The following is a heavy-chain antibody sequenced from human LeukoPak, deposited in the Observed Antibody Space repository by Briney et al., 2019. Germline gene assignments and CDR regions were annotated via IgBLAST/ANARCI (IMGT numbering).Heavy chain of an antibody. CDR3: TKDRRGYYYDRGRGPAKSNPEDIFAY. Sequence: QPGGSLRLSCAASGFTFSSYAMSWVRQAPGKGLEWVSAISGSGGSTYYADSVKGRFTISRDNSKNTLYLQMNSLRTDDTAVYYCTKDRRGYYYDRGRGPAKSNPEDIFAYWGQGTLVSVSS. J-gene: IGHJ4*02. CDR2: ISGSGGST. CDR1: GFTFSSYA. D-gene: IGHD3-22*01. V-gene: IGHV3-23*01.